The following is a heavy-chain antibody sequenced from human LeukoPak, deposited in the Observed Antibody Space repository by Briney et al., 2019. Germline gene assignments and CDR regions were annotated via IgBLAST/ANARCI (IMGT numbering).Heavy chain of an antibody. CDR2: MNPNSGNT. D-gene: IGHD2-15*01. J-gene: IGHJ6*03. V-gene: IGHV1-8*01. CDR1: GYTFTSYD. CDR3: ARGDCSGGSCYPEYYYYYYMDL. Sequence: ASVKVSYKASGYTFTSYDINWVRQATGQGLEWMGWMNPNSGNTGYAQKFQGRVTMTRNTSISTAYMELSSLRSEDTAVYYCARGDCSGGSCYPEYYYYYYMDLWGKGTTVTVSS.